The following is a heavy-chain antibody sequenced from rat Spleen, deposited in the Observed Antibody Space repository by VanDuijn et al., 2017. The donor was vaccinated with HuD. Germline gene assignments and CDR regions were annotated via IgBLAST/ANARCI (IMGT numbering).Heavy chain of an antibody. CDR1: GFSLSNYA. CDR2: IWGDGST. J-gene: IGHJ2*01. V-gene: IGHV2-13*01. Sequence: QVQLKESGPGLVQPSQTLSLTCTVSGFSLSNYAVNWVRQPPGKGLEWMGGIWGDGSTNYNSARKSRLSISRDTSKSQVVLKMNSLQTEDIATYYCARDLHYWGQGVMVTVSS. CDR3: ARDLHY.